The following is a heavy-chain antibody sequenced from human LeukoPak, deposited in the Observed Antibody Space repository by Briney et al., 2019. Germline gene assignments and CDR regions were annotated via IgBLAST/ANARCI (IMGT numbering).Heavy chain of an antibody. Sequence: PSETLSLTCTISGGSVCSTSYSWRWIRQPPGKGLEWIGYIYYSGSTNYNPSLKSRVTISVDTSKNQFSLKLSSVTAADTAVYYFARGECAPYKLSSWGQGTLVTVSS. CDR1: GGSVCSTSYS. CDR3: ARGECAPYKLSS. J-gene: IGHJ4*02. CDR2: IYYSGST. D-gene: IGHD3-16*02. V-gene: IGHV4-61*01.